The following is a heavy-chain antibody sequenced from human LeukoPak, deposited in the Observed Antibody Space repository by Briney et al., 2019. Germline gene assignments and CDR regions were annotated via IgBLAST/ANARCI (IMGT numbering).Heavy chain of an antibody. J-gene: IGHJ3*02. V-gene: IGHV1-46*01. D-gene: IGHD2-8*01. Sequence: GASVKVSCKASGYTFTSYYIHWVRQAPGQGLEWMGIINLSGGSTDYAQKFQGRVTVTRDTSTSTVYMELSSLRSEDTAIYYCARPLAPVMLNAFDIWGQGTMVTVSS. CDR3: ARPLAPVMLNAFDI. CDR2: INLSGGST. CDR1: GYTFTSYY.